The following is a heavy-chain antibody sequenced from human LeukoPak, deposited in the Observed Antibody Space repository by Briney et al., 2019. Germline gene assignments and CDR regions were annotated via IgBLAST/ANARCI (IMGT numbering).Heavy chain of an antibody. D-gene: IGHD3-22*01. CDR3: ARGVIGYYYDSSGYPHDAFDI. J-gene: IGHJ3*02. Sequence: ASVKVSCKASGYTFTGYYMHWVRQAPGQGLEWMGWINPNSGGTNYAQKFQGRVTMTRDTSISTAYMELSRLRSDDTAVYYCARGVIGYYYDSSGYPHDAFDIWGQGTMVTVSS. CDR2: INPNSGGT. CDR1: GYTFTGYY. V-gene: IGHV1-2*02.